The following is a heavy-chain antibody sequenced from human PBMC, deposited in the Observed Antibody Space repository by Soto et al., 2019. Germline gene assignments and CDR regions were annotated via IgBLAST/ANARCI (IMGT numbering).Heavy chain of an antibody. V-gene: IGHV3-33*01. Sequence: GGSLRLSCAASGFTFSSCGMHWVRQAPGKGLEWVAVIWYDGSNKYYADSVKGRFTISRDNSKNTLYLQMNSLRAEDTAVYYCARDPATYSSGWCYFDYWGQGTLVTVSS. CDR2: IWYDGSNK. CDR3: ARDPATYSSGWCYFDY. D-gene: IGHD6-19*01. J-gene: IGHJ4*02. CDR1: GFTFSSCG.